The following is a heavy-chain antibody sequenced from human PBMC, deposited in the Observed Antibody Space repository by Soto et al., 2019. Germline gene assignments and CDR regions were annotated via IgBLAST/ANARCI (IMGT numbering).Heavy chain of an antibody. CDR1: GFTFSSYA. V-gene: IGHV3-23*01. J-gene: IGHJ4*02. CDR3: AKGPYSSSWSKSYYFDY. Sequence: EVQLLESGGGLVQPGGSLRLSCAASGFTFSSYAMSWVRQAPGKGLEWVSAISGSGGSTYYAASVKGRFTISRDNSKNTLYLQMNSLRAEDTAVYYCAKGPYSSSWSKSYYFDYWGQGTLVTVSS. D-gene: IGHD6-13*01. CDR2: ISGSGGST.